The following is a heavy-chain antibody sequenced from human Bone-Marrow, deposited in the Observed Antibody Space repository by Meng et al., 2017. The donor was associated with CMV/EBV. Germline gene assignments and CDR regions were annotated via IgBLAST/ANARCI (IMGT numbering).Heavy chain of an antibody. Sequence: SETLSLTCTVSGGSVSSGSHYWSWIRQPPGKELEWIGYIYYSGSAKYNPSLKSRVTISVDTSKNQFSLKVTSVTAADTAVYYCARDGLGGAPDYWGQGTLVTVSS. CDR3: ARDGLGGAPDY. V-gene: IGHV4-61*01. J-gene: IGHJ4*02. D-gene: IGHD3-16*01. CDR2: IYYSGSA. CDR1: GGSVSSGSHY.